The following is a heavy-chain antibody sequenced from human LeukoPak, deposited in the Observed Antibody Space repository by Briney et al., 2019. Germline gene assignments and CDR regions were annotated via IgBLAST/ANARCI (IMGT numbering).Heavy chain of an antibody. D-gene: IGHD4-17*01. CDR3: ARVDYGDYQRPRGYYFDY. Sequence: PSETLSLTCTVSGGSISSGDYYWSWIRQPPGKGLEWIGEINHSGSTNYNPSLKSRVTISVDTSKNQFSLKLSSVTAADTAVYYCARVDYGDYQRPRGYYFDYWGQGTLVTVSS. V-gene: IGHV4-39*07. CDR1: GGSISSGDYY. CDR2: INHSGST. J-gene: IGHJ4*02.